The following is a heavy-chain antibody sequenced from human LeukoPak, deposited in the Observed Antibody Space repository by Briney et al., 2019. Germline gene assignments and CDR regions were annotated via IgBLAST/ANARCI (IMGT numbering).Heavy chain of an antibody. CDR1: AGSVSSGTYY. Sequence: SQTLSLTCTVSAGSVSSGTYYWNWLRQPAEKGLGWIGRIYTSGRTNYNPSLKSRVTISVDTSKNQFSLKLTSVTAADTAVYYCASQTLTDDAFDIWGQGTMVTVSS. J-gene: IGHJ3*02. V-gene: IGHV4-61*02. CDR2: IYTSGRT. CDR3: ASQTLTDDAFDI. D-gene: IGHD1-20*01.